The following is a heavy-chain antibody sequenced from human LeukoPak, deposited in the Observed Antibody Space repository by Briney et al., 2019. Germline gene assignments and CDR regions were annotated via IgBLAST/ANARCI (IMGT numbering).Heavy chain of an antibody. J-gene: IGHJ4*02. D-gene: IGHD2-15*01. CDR3: ARGPSGGNGFSY. CDR1: GFTFSSYL. V-gene: IGHV3-7*04. CDR2: IKQDGSER. Sequence: PGGSLRLSCAASGFTFSSYLMSWVRQAPGKGLEWVANIKQDGSERYYVDSVKGRFTISRDNAKNSLYLQMNSLRAVDTAVYYCARGPSGGNGFSYWGLGNLVTVSS.